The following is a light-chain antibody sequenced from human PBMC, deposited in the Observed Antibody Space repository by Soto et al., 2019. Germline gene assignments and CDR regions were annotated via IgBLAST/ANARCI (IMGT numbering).Light chain of an antibody. J-gene: IGLJ2*01. Sequence: QSALTQPASVSGSPGQSITSSCAGTSSDVGSYNLVSWYQQHPGKAPKLMIYEGSERPSGVSKRFSGSKSGNTASLTISGLQAGDEADYYCCSYASSNTLIFGGGTKLTVL. V-gene: IGLV2-23*01. CDR1: SSDVGSYNL. CDR3: CSYASSNTLI. CDR2: EGS.